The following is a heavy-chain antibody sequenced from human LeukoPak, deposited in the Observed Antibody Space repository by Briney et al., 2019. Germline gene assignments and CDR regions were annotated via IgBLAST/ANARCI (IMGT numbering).Heavy chain of an antibody. Sequence: SGTLSLTCAVSGRSISSSNGWSWVRPPPGKGLEWIGEIYRSGSTNYNPSLKSRVTISVDKSKNQLSVKLSSVTAADPAVYYCARRDSSGYYFKDMNYWGQGTLVTVSS. J-gene: IGHJ4*02. CDR2: IYRSGST. CDR1: GRSISSSNG. CDR3: ARRDSSGYYFKDMNY. D-gene: IGHD3-22*01. V-gene: IGHV4-4*02.